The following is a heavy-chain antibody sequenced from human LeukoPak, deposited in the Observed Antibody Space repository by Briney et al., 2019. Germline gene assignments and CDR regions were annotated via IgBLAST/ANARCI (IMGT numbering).Heavy chain of an antibody. J-gene: IGHJ4*02. CDR1: GFTFSSYG. CDR3: AKDFALLGFCSGGTCHAGDY. Sequence: KPGGSLRLSCAASGFTFSSYGMHWVRQAPGKGLEWVAFIRYDGSNKFYADSVKGRFTISRDNSKNTLYMQMNSLRAEDTAVYYCAKDFALLGFCSGGTCHAGDYWGQGTLVTVSS. V-gene: IGHV3-30*02. CDR2: IRYDGSNK. D-gene: IGHD2-15*01.